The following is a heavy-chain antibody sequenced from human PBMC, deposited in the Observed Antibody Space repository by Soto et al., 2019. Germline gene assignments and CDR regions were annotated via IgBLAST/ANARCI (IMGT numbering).Heavy chain of an antibody. D-gene: IGHD2-15*01. CDR1: GYTFTSYA. Sequence: GASVKVSCKASGYTFTSYAMHWVRQAPGQRLEWMGWINAGNGNTKYSQKFQGRVTITRDTSASTAYMELSSLRSEDTAVYYCARGRLPLPATVFDYWGQGTLVTVSS. J-gene: IGHJ4*02. CDR3: ARGRLPLPATVFDY. V-gene: IGHV1-3*01. CDR2: INAGNGNT.